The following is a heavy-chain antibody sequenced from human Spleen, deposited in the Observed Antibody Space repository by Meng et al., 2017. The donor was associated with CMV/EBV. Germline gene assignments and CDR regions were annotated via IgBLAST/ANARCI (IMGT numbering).Heavy chain of an antibody. CDR1: GGTFSSYA. D-gene: IGHD3-10*01. CDR3: ALTTGITMVRGAPTRFDP. J-gene: IGHJ5*02. V-gene: IGHV1-18*01. CDR2: ISAYNGNT. Sequence: ASVKVSCKASGGTFSSYAISWVRQAPGQGLEWMRWISAYNGNTNYAQKLQGRVTMTTDTSTSTAYMELRSLRSDDTAVYYCALTTGITMVRGAPTRFDPWGQGTLVTVSS.